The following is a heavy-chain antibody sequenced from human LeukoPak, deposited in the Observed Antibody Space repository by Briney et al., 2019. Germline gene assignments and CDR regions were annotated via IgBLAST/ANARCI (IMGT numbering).Heavy chain of an antibody. Sequence: SETLSLTCTVSGGSISSYYWSWIRQPPGKGLEWIGYIYYSGSTNYNPSLKSRVTISVDTSKNQFSLKLSSVTAADTAVYYCARHKTYSGSYYYWGQGTLVTVSS. J-gene: IGHJ4*02. CDR1: GGSISSYY. D-gene: IGHD1-26*01. CDR3: ARHKTYSGSYYY. CDR2: IYYSGST. V-gene: IGHV4-59*08.